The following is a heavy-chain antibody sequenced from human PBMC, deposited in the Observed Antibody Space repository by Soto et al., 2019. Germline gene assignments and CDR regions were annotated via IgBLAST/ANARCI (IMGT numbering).Heavy chain of an antibody. CDR1: GFTFSNYY. V-gene: IGHV3-7*01. CDR2: IKPDGSER. Sequence: EVQMVESGGGLVQPGGSLRLSCAASGFTFSNYYMMWVRQAPGKGLEWVANIKPDGSERHYVDSVKGRFTISRDNAKNSLYLQMDSLRVEDTAVYYCANRHLNSGQGTMVTVSS. J-gene: IGHJ4*02. CDR3: ANRHLN.